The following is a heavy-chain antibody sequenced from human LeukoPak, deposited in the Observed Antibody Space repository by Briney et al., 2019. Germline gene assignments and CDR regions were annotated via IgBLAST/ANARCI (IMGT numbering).Heavy chain of an antibody. Sequence: GESLKISCKGSGYSFTNYWIVWVRQTPEKGLEWMGIIYPGDSDTRYSPSFQGRVTISADKSISTAYLQWSSLTVSDTAMYYCARGAIVGATRNYFDYWGQGTLVTVSS. CDR3: ARGAIVGATRNYFDY. D-gene: IGHD1-26*01. V-gene: IGHV5-51*01. CDR1: GYSFTNYW. J-gene: IGHJ4*02. CDR2: IYPGDSDT.